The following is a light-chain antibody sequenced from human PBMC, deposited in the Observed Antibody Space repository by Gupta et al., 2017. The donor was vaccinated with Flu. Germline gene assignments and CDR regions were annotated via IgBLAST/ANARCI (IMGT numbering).Light chain of an antibody. CDR3: HQYNSYSWT. Sequence: PSTLSASVGDRVTITCLASRSVNSWFAWYQQKVGKAPKLLIQGASSLESGVPSRFSGSGSGTEFTLTISGLQPDDFATYYCHQYNSYSWTFGQGTRVEIK. CDR2: GAS. CDR1: RSVNSW. J-gene: IGKJ1*01. V-gene: IGKV1-5*01.